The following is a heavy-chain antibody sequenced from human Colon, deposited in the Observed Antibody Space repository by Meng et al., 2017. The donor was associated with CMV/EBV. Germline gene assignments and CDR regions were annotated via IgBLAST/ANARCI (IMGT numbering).Heavy chain of an antibody. D-gene: IGHD3/OR15-3a*01. CDR3: ARFYGFWSGYQYYFDF. Sequence: GESLKISCAASGFSFSDHYMNWIRQAPGKGLEWVSYISGSGDTVDYADSVTGRFTISRDNAKKSVYLQMDSLRAEDTAVYYCARFYGFWSGYQYYFDFWGQGTLVTVSS. V-gene: IGHV3-11*01. J-gene: IGHJ4*02. CDR2: ISGSGDTV. CDR1: GFSFSDHY.